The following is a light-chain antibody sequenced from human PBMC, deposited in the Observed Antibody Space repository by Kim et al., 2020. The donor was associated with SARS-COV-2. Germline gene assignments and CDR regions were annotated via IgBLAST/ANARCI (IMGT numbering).Light chain of an antibody. CDR1: SGHSSYA. CDR3: QTWGTGTNWV. J-gene: IGLJ3*02. V-gene: IGLV4-69*01. CDR2: LNSDGSH. Sequence: QPVLTQSPSASASLGASVKLTCTLSSGHSSYAIAWHQQQPEKGPRYLMKLNSDGSHSKGDGIPDRFSGSSSGAERYLTISSLQSEDEADYYCQTWGTGTNWVFGGGTQLNVL.